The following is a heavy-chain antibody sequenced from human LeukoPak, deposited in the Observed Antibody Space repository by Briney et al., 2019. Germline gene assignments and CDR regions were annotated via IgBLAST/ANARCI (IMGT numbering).Heavy chain of an antibody. CDR1: GFTFSDYY. D-gene: IGHD6-6*01. J-gene: IGHJ6*03. Sequence: PGGSLRLSCAASGFTFSDYYMSWIRQAPGKGLEWVSYISSSGSTIYYADSVKGRFTISRDDAKNSLYLQMNSLRAEDTAVYYCARNHEYSSSWVYYYYYYMDVWGKGTTVTVSS. CDR2: ISSSGSTI. CDR3: ARNHEYSSSWVYYYYYYMDV. V-gene: IGHV3-11*01.